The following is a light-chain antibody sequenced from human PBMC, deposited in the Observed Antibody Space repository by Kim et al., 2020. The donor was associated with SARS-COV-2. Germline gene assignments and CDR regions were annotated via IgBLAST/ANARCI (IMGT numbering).Light chain of an antibody. CDR2: DAS. CDR3: QQYNNWPPYT. J-gene: IGKJ2*01. Sequence: EIVMTQSPATLSVSPGERATLSCRASQSVSSNLAWYQQKPGQAPRLLIYDASTRATGIPARFSGSGSGTEFTLTISSLQSEDFAIYYCQQYNNWPPYTFGQGTTLEI. V-gene: IGKV3-15*01. CDR1: QSVSSN.